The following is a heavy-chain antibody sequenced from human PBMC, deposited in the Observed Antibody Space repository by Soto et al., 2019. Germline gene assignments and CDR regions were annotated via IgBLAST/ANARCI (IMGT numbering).Heavy chain of an antibody. Sequence: GGSLRLSCAASEFTFSTYAMSWIRQAPGKGLEWIGYSSNSGSFTRYADSVKGRFSISRDNAKNSLYLQINSLRGDDTATYFCVRSGDNYNLLDYWGQGTPVTVSS. CDR3: VRSGDNYNLLDY. V-gene: IGHV3-11*06. D-gene: IGHD1-1*01. CDR1: EFTFSTYA. CDR2: SSNSGSFT. J-gene: IGHJ4*02.